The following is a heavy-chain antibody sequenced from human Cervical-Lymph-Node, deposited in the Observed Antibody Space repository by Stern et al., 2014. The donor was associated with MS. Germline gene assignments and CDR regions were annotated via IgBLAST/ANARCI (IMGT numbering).Heavy chain of an antibody. Sequence: VQLEESGPGLVKPSGTLSLTCTVSGGSIDGSDWWSWVRQPPGKGVEWIGEIYHSGSTNYKPSLKSRVSISVDKTKNQLSLKLSSVTAADSAVYYCARAGLYDYWGQGTLVTVSS. V-gene: IGHV4-4*02. CDR2: IYHSGST. J-gene: IGHJ4*02. CDR3: ARAGLYDY. D-gene: IGHD2/OR15-2a*01. CDR1: GGSIDGSDW.